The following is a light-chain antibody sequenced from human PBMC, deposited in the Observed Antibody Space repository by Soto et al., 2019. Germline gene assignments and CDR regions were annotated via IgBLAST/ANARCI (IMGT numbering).Light chain of an antibody. CDR3: QTWGTGIRV. V-gene: IGLV4-69*01. J-gene: IGLJ3*02. CDR1: SDHSNYI. Sequence: QSVLTQSPSASASPGASVKLTCTLSSDHSNYIIAWHQQPPEKGPRYLMKVNSDGSHTKGNGIPDRFSGSSSGAERYLTISSLQSEDEAVYYCQTWGTGIRVFGGGTKLTVL. CDR2: VNSDGSH.